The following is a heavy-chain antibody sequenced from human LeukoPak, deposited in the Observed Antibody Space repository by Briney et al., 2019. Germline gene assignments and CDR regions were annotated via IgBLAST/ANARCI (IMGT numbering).Heavy chain of an antibody. CDR1: GCTFSSYA. D-gene: IGHD3-22*01. Sequence: GGSLRLSCAASGCTFSSYAMSWVRQAPGKGLKWVSAISGSGGSTYYADSVKGRFTISRDNSKNTLFLEMNSLRAEDTAVYYCAKLYSVFYFDTSGSTPDFDYWGQGTLLTVSS. V-gene: IGHV3-23*01. CDR2: ISGSGGST. J-gene: IGHJ4*02. CDR3: AKLYSVFYFDTSGSTPDFDY.